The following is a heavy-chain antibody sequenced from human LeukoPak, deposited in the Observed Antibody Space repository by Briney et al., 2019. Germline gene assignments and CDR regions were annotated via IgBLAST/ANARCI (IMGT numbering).Heavy chain of an antibody. Sequence: GGSLRLSCAASGFTFSSYAMSWVRQAPGKGLEWVSAISGSGGSTYYADSVKGRFTISRDNSKNTLYLQMNSLRAEDSAVYYCAKAGAVVVVAAKYFDYWGQGTLVTVSS. V-gene: IGHV3-23*01. D-gene: IGHD2-15*01. CDR1: GFTFSSYA. CDR2: ISGSGGST. CDR3: AKAGAVVVVAAKYFDY. J-gene: IGHJ4*02.